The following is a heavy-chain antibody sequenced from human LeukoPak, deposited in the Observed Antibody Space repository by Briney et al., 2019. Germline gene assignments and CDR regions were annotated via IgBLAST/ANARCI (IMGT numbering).Heavy chain of an antibody. CDR3: AREGTPSYFDY. Sequence: SETLSLTCAVSSGSIFSSNWWSWVRQPPGKGLEWIGQIFHSGSTSYSPSLKSRVTISVDKSKNQFSLKLSSVTAADTAVYYCAREGTPSYFDYWGQGTLVTVSS. CDR2: IFHSGST. D-gene: IGHD1-1*01. J-gene: IGHJ4*02. CDR1: SGSIFSSNW. V-gene: IGHV4-4*02.